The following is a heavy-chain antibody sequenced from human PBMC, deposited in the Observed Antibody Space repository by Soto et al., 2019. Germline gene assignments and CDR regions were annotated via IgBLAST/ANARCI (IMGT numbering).Heavy chain of an antibody. V-gene: IGHV4-39*01. CDR2: IYYSGST. D-gene: IGHD1-26*01. Sequence: PSETLSLTCTVSGGSITSSSYYWGWIRQPPGKGLEWIGSIYYSGSTYYNPSLKSRVNISVDTSKNQFSLKLSSVTAADTAVYYCTRGLFSGSSYSGSWYYFDSWGQGTMVT. CDR3: TRGLFSGSSYSGSWYYFDS. CDR1: GGSITSSSYY. J-gene: IGHJ4*02.